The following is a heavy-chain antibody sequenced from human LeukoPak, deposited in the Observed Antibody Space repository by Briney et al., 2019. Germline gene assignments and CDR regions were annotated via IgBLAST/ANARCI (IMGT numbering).Heavy chain of an antibody. Sequence: GGSLRLSCAASGFTFSDYYMSWIRQAPGKGLEWVSYISSSGSTIYYADSVKGRFTISRDNAKNSLYLQMNSLRAADTAVYYCARAHQGNYGGRIPESSWFDPWGQGTLVTVSS. CDR1: GFTFSDYY. CDR3: ARAHQGNYGGRIPESSWFDP. D-gene: IGHD4-23*01. V-gene: IGHV3-11*01. J-gene: IGHJ5*02. CDR2: ISSSGSTI.